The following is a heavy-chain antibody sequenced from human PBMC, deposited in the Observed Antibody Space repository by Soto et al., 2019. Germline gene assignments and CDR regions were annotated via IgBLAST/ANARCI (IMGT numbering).Heavy chain of an antibody. J-gene: IGHJ4*02. CDR3: ARSIFGVVIIPYFDY. D-gene: IGHD3-3*01. CDR1: GGSISSGGYY. CDR2: IYYSGST. V-gene: IGHV4-31*03. Sequence: QVQLQESGPGLVKPSQTLSLTCTVSGGSISSGGYYWSWIRQHPGKGLEWIGYIYYSGSTYYNPSLKSRVTISVDTSKNQSSLKLSSVTAADTAVYYCARSIFGVVIIPYFDYWGQGTLVTVSS.